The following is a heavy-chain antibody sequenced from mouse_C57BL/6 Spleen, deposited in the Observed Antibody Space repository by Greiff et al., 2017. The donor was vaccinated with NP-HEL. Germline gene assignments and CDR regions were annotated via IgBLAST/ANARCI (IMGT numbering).Heavy chain of an antibody. D-gene: IGHD2-1*01. J-gene: IGHJ4*01. V-gene: IGHV3-6*01. CDR1: GYSITSGYY. CDR2: ISYDGSN. Sequence: VQLQQSGPGLVKPSQSLSLTCSVTGYSITSGYYWNWIRQFPGNKLEWMGYISYDGSNNYNPSLKNRISITRDTSKNQFFLKLNSVTTEDTATYYCAKRPIYYGNSYYAMDYWGQGTSVTVSS. CDR3: AKRPIYYGNSYYAMDY.